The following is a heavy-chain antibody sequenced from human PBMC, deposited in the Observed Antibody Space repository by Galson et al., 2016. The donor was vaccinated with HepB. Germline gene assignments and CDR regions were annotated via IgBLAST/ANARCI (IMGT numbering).Heavy chain of an antibody. CDR1: GFTFNFYA. J-gene: IGHJ4*02. CDR3: AKPRSSGWYEFDY. D-gene: IGHD6-13*01. Sequence: SLRLSCAASGFTFNFYAMHWVRQAPGKGLEWVAVISYDKSHKFYADSVKGRFTISRDNSKNTLFLQMNSLRAEDTAIYYCAKPRSSGWYEFDYWGQGTLVTVSS. V-gene: IGHV3-30-3*02. CDR2: ISYDKSHK.